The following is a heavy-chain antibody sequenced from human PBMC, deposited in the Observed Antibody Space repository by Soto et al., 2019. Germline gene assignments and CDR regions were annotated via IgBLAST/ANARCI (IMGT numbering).Heavy chain of an antibody. CDR1: GGSISSSSYY. CDR2: IYYSGST. CDR3: ARGVGGTATKGYFDY. J-gene: IGHJ4*02. D-gene: IGHD3-16*01. V-gene: IGHV4-39*07. Sequence: SETLSLTCTVSGGSISSSSYYWGWIRQPPGKGLEWIGSIYYSGSTYYNPSLKSRVTISVDTSKNQFSLKLSSVTAADTAVYYCARGVGGTATKGYFDYWGQGTLVTVSS.